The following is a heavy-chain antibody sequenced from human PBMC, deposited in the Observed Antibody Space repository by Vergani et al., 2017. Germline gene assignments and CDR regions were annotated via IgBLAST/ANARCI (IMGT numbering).Heavy chain of an antibody. Sequence: QVQLQESGPGLVKPSETLSLTCTVSGGPISSYYWSWIRQPPGKGLEWIGYIYYSGSTNYNPSLKSRVTISVDTSKNQFSLKLSSVTAADTAVYYCARDSGYSGYDLPLGYFDYWGQGTLVTVSS. V-gene: IGHV4-59*08. CDR3: ARDSGYSGYDLPLGYFDY. CDR2: IYYSGST. CDR1: GGPISSYY. D-gene: IGHD5-12*01. J-gene: IGHJ4*02.